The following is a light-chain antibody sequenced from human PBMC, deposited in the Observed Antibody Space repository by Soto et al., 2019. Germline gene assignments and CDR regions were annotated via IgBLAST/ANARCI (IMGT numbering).Light chain of an antibody. CDR1: QGIRTD. V-gene: IGKV1-17*01. CDR3: LHHNNYPLT. Sequence: DITKTQSPPSLSPSVVARVTITCRASQGIRTDLAWYQQKPGRAPKRLIYAASSLQRGVPSRFSGSGSGTEFTLTISSLQPEDFAAYYCLHHNNYPLTFGQGTKVDI. CDR2: AAS. J-gene: IGKJ1*01.